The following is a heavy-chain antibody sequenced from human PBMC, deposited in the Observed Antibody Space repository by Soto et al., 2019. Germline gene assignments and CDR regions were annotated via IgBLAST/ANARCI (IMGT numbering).Heavy chain of an antibody. V-gene: IGHV6-1*01. D-gene: IGHD3-10*01. Sequence: QVQLQQSGPGLVKPSQTLSLTCAISGDSVSSNSAAWNWIRQSPSRGLEWLGRTYYRSKWYNDYAVSVKSRITINPDTSKNQFSLQLNSVTPEDTAVYYCARDQYYYGSGSYYTYYFDYWGQGTLVTVSS. CDR2: TYYRSKWYN. CDR3: ARDQYYYGSGSYYTYYFDY. CDR1: GDSVSSNSAA. J-gene: IGHJ4*02.